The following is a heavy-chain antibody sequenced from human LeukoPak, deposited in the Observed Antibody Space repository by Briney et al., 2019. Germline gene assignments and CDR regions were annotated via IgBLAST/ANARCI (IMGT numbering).Heavy chain of an antibody. D-gene: IGHD3-10*01. CDR1: GFTFSRYT. V-gene: IGHV3-21*01. CDR3: GRDVLGETGAGGP. J-gene: IGHJ5*02. CDR2: ISPSGGST. Sequence: GGSLRLSCTGSGFTFSRYTMNWVHQAPGQGLEWVSSISPSGGSTWNADSVKGRFTISRDNARNSVTLQMNSLRADDTAMYYCGRDVLGETGAGGPWGQGALVTVSS.